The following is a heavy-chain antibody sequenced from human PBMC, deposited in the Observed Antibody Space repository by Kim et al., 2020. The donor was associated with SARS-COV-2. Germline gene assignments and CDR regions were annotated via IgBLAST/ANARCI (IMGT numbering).Heavy chain of an antibody. D-gene: IGHD1-1*01. J-gene: IGHJ4*02. CDR2: IKQDGSEK. CDR3: ARDGANGNYNFDY. Sequence: GGSLRISCTGSGFTFSTYWMGWVRQAPGKGLEWVAGIKQDGSEKYYVDPVKGRFTISRDNDKNSLYLEMSSLRAEDTAMYYCARDGANGNYNFDYWGQGTLVTVSS. CDR1: GFTFSTYW. V-gene: IGHV3-7*03.